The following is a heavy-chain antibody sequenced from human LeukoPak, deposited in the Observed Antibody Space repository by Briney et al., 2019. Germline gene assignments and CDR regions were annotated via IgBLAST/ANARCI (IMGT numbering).Heavy chain of an antibody. Sequence: GSVKDSCKASGYTFTDYYIHWVRQAPGQGLEWMGLIHPNNGDTYFAQKFRGRVTMTRDTSISTTYMELNRPTSDDTAVYYCARDYSGSYTQWAQGTLVTTSS. D-gene: IGHD1-26*01. J-gene: IGHJ4*02. CDR3: ARDYSGSYTQ. CDR1: GYTFTDYY. CDR2: IHPNNGDT. V-gene: IGHV1-2*06.